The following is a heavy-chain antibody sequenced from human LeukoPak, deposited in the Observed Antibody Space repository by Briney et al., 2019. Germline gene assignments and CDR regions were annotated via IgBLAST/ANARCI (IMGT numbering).Heavy chain of an antibody. Sequence: PGGSLRLSCAASGFTFSSYWMNWVRQAPGKGLEWVANIKQDGREKYYVDSLKGRFTISRDNAKNSLYLQMNSLRAEDTAMYFCARARFIPGGEFTFRGVTRPYGIGVWGQGTTVTVSS. V-gene: IGHV3-7*03. CDR3: ARARFIPGGEFTFRGVTRPYGIGV. CDR1: GFTFSSYW. CDR2: IKQDGREK. J-gene: IGHJ6*02. D-gene: IGHD3-16*01.